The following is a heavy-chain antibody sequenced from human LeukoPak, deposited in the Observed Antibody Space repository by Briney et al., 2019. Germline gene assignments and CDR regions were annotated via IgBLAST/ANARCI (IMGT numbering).Heavy chain of an antibody. V-gene: IGHV3-48*01. CDR2: ISSSSSTI. D-gene: IGHD5-12*01. CDR1: GFTFSSYS. CDR3: ARRDLPRGYSGTGTFDY. Sequence: GGSLRLSCAASGFTFSSYSMNWVRQAPGKGLEWVSYISSSSSTIYYADSVKGRFTISRDNAKNSLYLQMNSLRAEDTAVYYCARRDLPRGYSGTGTFDYWGQGTLVTVSS. J-gene: IGHJ4*02.